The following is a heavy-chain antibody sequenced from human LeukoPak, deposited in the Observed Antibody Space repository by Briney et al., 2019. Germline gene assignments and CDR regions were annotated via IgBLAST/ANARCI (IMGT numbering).Heavy chain of an antibody. J-gene: IGHJ4*02. CDR1: GYTFTSYY. CDR3: SLLTGTSGYY. Sequence: ASVKVSCKASGYTFTSYYMHWVRQAPGQGLEWMGIINPNGGSTSYAQKFQGRVTMTRDTSTSTVYMELSSLRSEDTAVYYCSLLTGTSGYYWGQGTLVTVSS. D-gene: IGHD1-20*01. V-gene: IGHV1-46*01. CDR2: INPNGGST.